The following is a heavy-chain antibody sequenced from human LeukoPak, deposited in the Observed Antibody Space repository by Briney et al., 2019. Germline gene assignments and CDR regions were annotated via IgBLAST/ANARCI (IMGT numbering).Heavy chain of an antibody. CDR3: ARRSAGSGSYY. D-gene: IGHD2-15*01. CDR2: IEPSDSYT. J-gene: IGHJ4*02. V-gene: IGHV5-10-1*01. CDR1: GYRFTSYW. Sequence: GESLKIPCKGSGYRFTSYWITWVRQMPGKGLEWMGRIEPSDSYTNYSPSFQGQVTISADKYMRTAYLQWSGLKASDTAMYFCARRSAGSGSYYCGQGSLVTVSS.